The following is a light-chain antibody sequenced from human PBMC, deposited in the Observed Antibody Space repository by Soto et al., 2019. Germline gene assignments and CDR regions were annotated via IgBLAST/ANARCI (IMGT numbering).Light chain of an antibody. Sequence: RASQFVSSRSLAWYQQKLGQAPRLLIYGASNRATGIPGRFSASGSGTDFTLTITLLEPEDFAVYFCQQYANSPITFGQGTRLDIK. V-gene: IGKV3-20*01. J-gene: IGKJ5*01. CDR2: GAS. CDR3: QQYANSPIT. CDR1: QFVSSRS.